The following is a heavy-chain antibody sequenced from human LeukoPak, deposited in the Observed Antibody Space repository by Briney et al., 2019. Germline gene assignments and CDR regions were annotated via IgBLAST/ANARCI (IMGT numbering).Heavy chain of an antibody. CDR1: GGSITSSSYY. D-gene: IGHD2-8*01. V-gene: IGHV4-39*07. J-gene: IGHJ2*01. CDR2: VYYSGNS. Sequence: SETLSLTCTVSGGSITSSSYYWGWIRQPPGKGLEWIGSVYYSGNSYNNPSLKSRVTLSVDTSKNQFSLKLSSVTAADTAVYYCARAGGLMVYAMVWYFDLWGRGTLVTVSS. CDR3: ARAGGLMVYAMVWYFDL.